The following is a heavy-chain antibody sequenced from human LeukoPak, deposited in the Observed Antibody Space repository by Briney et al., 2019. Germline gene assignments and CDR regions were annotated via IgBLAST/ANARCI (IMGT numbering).Heavy chain of an antibody. CDR2: IYYSGST. J-gene: IGHJ4*02. CDR3: ARSPQDVEWELRFDY. V-gene: IGHV4-59*01. D-gene: IGHD1-26*01. Sequence: SETLSLTCTVSGGSISSYYWSWIRQPPGKGLEWIGYIYYSGSTNYNPSLKSRVTISVDTYKNQFSLKLSSVTAADTAVYYCARSPQDVEWELRFDYWGQGTLVTVSS. CDR1: GGSISSYY.